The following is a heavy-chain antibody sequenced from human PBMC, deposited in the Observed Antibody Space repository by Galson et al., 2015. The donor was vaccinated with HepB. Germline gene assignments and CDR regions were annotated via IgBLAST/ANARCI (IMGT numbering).Heavy chain of an antibody. D-gene: IGHD6-19*01. Sequence: SLRLSCAASGFTFSSYAMSWVRQAPGRGLEWVSSISGTGSKTYYEDPVKGRFTISRDNSKNTLSLEMNSLRAEDTAVYYCAKTATGSGWYLAPRVGLDSWGQGTLVTVSS. CDR1: GFTFSSYA. CDR2: ISGTGSKT. V-gene: IGHV3-23*01. J-gene: IGHJ4*02. CDR3: AKTATGSGWYLAPRVGLDS.